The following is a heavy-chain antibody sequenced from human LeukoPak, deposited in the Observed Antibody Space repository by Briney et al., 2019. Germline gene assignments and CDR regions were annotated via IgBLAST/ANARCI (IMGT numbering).Heavy chain of an antibody. Sequence: SETLSLTCSVSGVSISAYYWSWIRQPPGKGLEWIGEINHSGSTNYNPSLKSRVTISVDTSKKQFSLKLSSVTAADTAVYYCARGEIAVAGKGTNWFDPWGQGTLVTVSS. J-gene: IGHJ5*02. CDR2: INHSGST. D-gene: IGHD6-19*01. V-gene: IGHV4-34*01. CDR3: ARGEIAVAGKGTNWFDP. CDR1: GVSISAYY.